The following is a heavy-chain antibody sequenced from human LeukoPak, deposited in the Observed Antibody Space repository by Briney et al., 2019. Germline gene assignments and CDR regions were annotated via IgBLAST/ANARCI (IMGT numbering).Heavy chain of an antibody. CDR1: GFTFSSHG. CDR2: ISYDGSNK. D-gene: IGHD2-15*01. Sequence: GRSLRLSCAASGFTFSSHGMHWVRQAPGKGLEWVAGISYDGSNKHYGDSVKGRFTIFRDNSKNTLSLQMNSLRAEDTAVYYCARDDCSSGTCSLGGHWGQGTLVTVSS. J-gene: IGHJ4*02. V-gene: IGHV3-30*12. CDR3: ARDDCSSGTCSLGGH.